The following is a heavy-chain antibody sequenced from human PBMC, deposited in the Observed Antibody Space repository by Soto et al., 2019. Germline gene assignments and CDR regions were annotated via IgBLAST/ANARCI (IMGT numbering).Heavy chain of an antibody. CDR2: IYSGGST. Sequence: EVQLVESGGGLIQPGGSLRLSCAVSGFTVSRNYINWVRQAPGKGLEWVSVIYSGGSTYYADSVKGRFTISRDNSKNTLYLQIDRLRVEDTAVYYCARDPLGGGDLKNDAFDMWGQGTMVTVSS. CDR1: GFTVSRNY. CDR3: ARDPLGGGDLKNDAFDM. D-gene: IGHD3-16*01. J-gene: IGHJ3*02. V-gene: IGHV3-53*01.